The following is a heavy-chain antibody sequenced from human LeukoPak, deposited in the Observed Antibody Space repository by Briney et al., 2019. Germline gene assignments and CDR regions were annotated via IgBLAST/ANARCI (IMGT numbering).Heavy chain of an antibody. J-gene: IGHJ3*02. CDR1: GYTFTGYY. V-gene: IGHV1-8*02. Sequence: ASVKVSCKASGYTFTGYYMHWVRQAPGQGLEWMGWMNPISGNTGYAQKFQGRVTMTRNTSISTAYMELSSLRSEDTAVYYCASSPVYYDSSGYRGSHDAFDIWGQGTMVTVSS. CDR3: ASSPVYYDSSGYRGSHDAFDI. CDR2: MNPISGNT. D-gene: IGHD3-22*01.